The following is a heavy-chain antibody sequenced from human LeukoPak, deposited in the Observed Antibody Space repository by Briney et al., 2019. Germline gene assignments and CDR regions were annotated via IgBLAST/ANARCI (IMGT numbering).Heavy chain of an antibody. J-gene: IGHJ5*02. Sequence: ASVKVSCKASDYTFSSYLLHWVRQAPGQGLEWMGMIDPSGGSTDYAQKFQGRVTMTRDTSTSTVYMDLSSLRSEDTAVYYCARDLGLRGVTNWFDPWGQGTLVTVSS. CDR1: DYTFSSYL. CDR2: IDPSGGST. CDR3: ARDLGLRGVTNWFDP. D-gene: IGHD3-10*01. V-gene: IGHV1-46*01.